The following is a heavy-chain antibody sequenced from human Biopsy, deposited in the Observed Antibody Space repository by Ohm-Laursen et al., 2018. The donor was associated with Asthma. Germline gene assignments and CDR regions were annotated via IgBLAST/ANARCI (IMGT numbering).Heavy chain of an antibody. Sequence: ASVKVSCKASGYTFINYAIHWVRQAPGQRLEWMGWINAGNGNTKYSQKFQGRVTISRDTSASTAYMDLSSLRSEDTAVYYCARTFHFWSPYHAEHYQLWGQGTLVTVSS. D-gene: IGHD3-3*02. CDR2: INAGNGNT. CDR3: ARTFHFWSPYHAEHYQL. CDR1: GYTFINYA. V-gene: IGHV1-3*01. J-gene: IGHJ1*01.